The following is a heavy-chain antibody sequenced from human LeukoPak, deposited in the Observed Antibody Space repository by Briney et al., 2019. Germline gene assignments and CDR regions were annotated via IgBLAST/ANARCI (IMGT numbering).Heavy chain of an antibody. CDR1: GGSISSYY. D-gene: IGHD6-13*01. J-gene: IGHJ4*02. CDR3: ARDGRGYASSWYFDL. V-gene: IGHV4-59*12. CDR2: IYYSGST. Sequence: KSSETLSLTCTVSGGSISSYYWSWIRQPPGKGLEWIGYIYYSGSTNYNPSLKSRVTISVDTSKNQFSLKLSSVTAADTAVYYCARDGRGYASSWYFDLWGQGILVTVSS.